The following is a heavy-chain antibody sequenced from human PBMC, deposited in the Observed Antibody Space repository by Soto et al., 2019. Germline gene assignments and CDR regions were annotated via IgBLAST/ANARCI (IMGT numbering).Heavy chain of an antibody. Sequence: GGSLRLSCAASGFTVSSNYMSWVHQAPGKGLEWVSVIYSGGSTYYADSVKGRFTISRDNSKNTLYLQMNSLRAEDTAVYYCARDQVDYSNWSRYYYYGMDVWGQGTTVTVSS. J-gene: IGHJ6*02. V-gene: IGHV3-53*01. D-gene: IGHD4-4*01. CDR1: GFTVSSNY. CDR3: ARDQVDYSNWSRYYYYGMDV. CDR2: IYSGGST.